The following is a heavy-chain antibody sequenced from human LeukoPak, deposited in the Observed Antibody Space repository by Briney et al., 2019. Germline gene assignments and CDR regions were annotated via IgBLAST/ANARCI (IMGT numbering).Heavy chain of an antibody. Sequence: SETLSPTRTVSGGSISSYYWSWIRQPPGKGLEWIGYIYYSGSTNYNPSLKSRVTISVDTSKNQFSLKLSSVTAADTAVYYCARHRSNWFDPWGQGTLVTVSS. CDR3: ARHRSNWFDP. J-gene: IGHJ5*02. CDR1: GGSISSYY. V-gene: IGHV4-59*08. CDR2: IYYSGST.